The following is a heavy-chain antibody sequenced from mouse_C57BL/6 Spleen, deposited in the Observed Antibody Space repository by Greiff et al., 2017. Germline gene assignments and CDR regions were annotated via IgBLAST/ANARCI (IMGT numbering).Heavy chain of an antibody. V-gene: IGHV5-16*01. CDR2: INYDGSST. J-gene: IGHJ4*01. CDR1: GFTFSDYY. CDR3: ARSGGSSYDAMDY. D-gene: IGHD1-1*01. Sequence: EVMLVESEGGLVQPGSSMKLSCTASGFTFSDYYMAWVRQVPEKGLEWVANINYDGSSTYYLDSLKSRFIISRDNAKNILYLQMSSLKSEDTATYSCARSGGSSYDAMDYWGQGTSVTVSS.